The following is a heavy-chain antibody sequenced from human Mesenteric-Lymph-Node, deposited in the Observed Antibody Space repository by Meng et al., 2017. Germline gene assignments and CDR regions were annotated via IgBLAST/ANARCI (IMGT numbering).Heavy chain of an antibody. V-gene: IGHV4-34*02. CDR3: ARIPLSGSYFYYFDY. CDR1: GGSLSGYY. J-gene: IGHJ4*02. Sequence: QVQLKQWGAEVLKPSETLSLTCAVYGGSLSGYYWSWIRQPPGKGLEWMGEVYHNGVTKYSPSLRSRVVISIDTSKNQFSLQLTSVTAADTALYYCARIPLSGSYFYYFDYWGQETLVTVSS. CDR2: VYHNGVT. D-gene: IGHD1-26*01.